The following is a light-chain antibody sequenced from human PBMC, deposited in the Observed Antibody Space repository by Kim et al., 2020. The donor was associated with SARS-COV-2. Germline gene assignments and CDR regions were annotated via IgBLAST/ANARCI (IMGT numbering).Light chain of an antibody. CDR1: SGSIASNY. Sequence: GKTVTISCTRSSGSIASNYVQWYQQRPGSAPTTVIYEDNQRPSGVPDRFSGSIDSSSNSASLTISGLKTEDEADYYCQSYDSSNWVFGTGTKVTVL. J-gene: IGLJ1*01. CDR3: QSYDSSNWV. CDR2: EDN. V-gene: IGLV6-57*03.